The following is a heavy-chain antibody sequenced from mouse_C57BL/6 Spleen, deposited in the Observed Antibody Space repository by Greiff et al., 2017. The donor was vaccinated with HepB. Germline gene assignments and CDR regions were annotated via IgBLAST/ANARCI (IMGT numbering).Heavy chain of an antibody. D-gene: IGHD1-1*01. Sequence: EVKVVESGGGLVKPGGSLKLSCAASGFTFSDYGMHWVRQAPEKGLEWVAYISSGSSTIYYADTVKGRFTISRDNAKNTLFLQMTSLRSEDTAMYYCARRATVVATNWYFDVWGTGTTVTVSS. V-gene: IGHV5-17*01. CDR2: ISSGSSTI. CDR1: GFTFSDYG. CDR3: ARRATVVATNWYFDV. J-gene: IGHJ1*03.